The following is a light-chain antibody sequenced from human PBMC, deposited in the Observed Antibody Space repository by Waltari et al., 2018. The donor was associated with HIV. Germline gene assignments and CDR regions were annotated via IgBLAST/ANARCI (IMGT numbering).Light chain of an antibody. Sequence: SALTQPRSVSGSPGQSVTISCTRTGSDVGNFNFVSWYQHLPAKAPKLLIDDVTKRPSGVPDRFSGSKSGDTASLTISGLQAEDEADYYCCTYAAKYVLFGGGTNLTVL. CDR2: DVT. CDR3: CTYAAKYVL. V-gene: IGLV2-11*01. J-gene: IGLJ2*01. CDR1: GSDVGNFNF.